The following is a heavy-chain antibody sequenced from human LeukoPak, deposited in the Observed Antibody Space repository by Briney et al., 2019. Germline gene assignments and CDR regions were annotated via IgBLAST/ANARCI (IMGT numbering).Heavy chain of an antibody. CDR2: YHPEHGGM. D-gene: IGHD4-11*01. Sequence: ASVKVSCKVSGYTVAELSVHWVRQAPGKALECMGGYHPEHGGMISAQKFQDRATMTEDTSTDTAYMELSSLRSEDTAIYYCAGDWGYTVTHDFDHWGQGTLVTVTS. V-gene: IGHV1-24*01. J-gene: IGHJ4*02. CDR1: GYTVAELS. CDR3: AGDWGYTVTHDFDH.